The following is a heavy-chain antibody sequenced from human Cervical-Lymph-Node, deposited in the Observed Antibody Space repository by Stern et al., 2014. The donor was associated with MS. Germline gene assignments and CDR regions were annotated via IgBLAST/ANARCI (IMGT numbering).Heavy chain of an antibody. Sequence: VQLVESGPGLVKPSQTLSLTCTVSGGSISSGRDYWSWIRQPAGKGLEWIGRIYTTGSTNYNPSLKSRVTMSVDTSKNQFSLNLSSGTAADTAVYYCAREMRGWRTDYWGQGTLVTVSS. V-gene: IGHV4-61*02. CDR3: AREMRGWRTDY. CDR2: IYTTGST. J-gene: IGHJ4*02. D-gene: IGHD3-10*01. CDR1: GGSISSGRDY.